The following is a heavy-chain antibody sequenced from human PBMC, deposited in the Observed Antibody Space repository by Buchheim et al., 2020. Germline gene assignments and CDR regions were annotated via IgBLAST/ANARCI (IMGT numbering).Heavy chain of an antibody. CDR1: GFTFSSYG. CDR2: IWYDGSNK. J-gene: IGHJ4*02. D-gene: IGHD1-26*01. CDR3: ARDGGATELDY. V-gene: IGHV3-33*01. Sequence: VQLVESGGGLVQPGRSLRLSCAASGFTFSSYGMHWVRQAPGKGLEWVALIWYDGSNKYYADSVKGRFTISRDNSKNTLYLQMNSLRAEDTAVYYCARDGGATELDYWGQGTL.